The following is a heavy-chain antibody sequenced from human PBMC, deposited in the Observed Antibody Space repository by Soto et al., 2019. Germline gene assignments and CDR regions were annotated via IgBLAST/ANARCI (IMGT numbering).Heavy chain of an antibody. V-gene: IGHV3-7*01. CDR3: ANQHCGANFPQ. Sequence: EVQLVESGGGLVQTGGSLRLSCAASGFDFRKFWMNWIRHVPGKGLEWVATIKDDGSQKFYVDSVRGRFSISRDNGMNFVFLEVRSLGGGQRGPYCCANQHCGANFPQGGQGVVVTFSS. CDR2: IKDDGSQK. D-gene: IGHD2-2*01. CDR1: GFDFRKFW. J-gene: IGHJ4*02.